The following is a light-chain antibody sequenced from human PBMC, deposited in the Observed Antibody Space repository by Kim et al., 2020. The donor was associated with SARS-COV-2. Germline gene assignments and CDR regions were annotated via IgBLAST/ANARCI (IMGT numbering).Light chain of an antibody. CDR3: QQYNHWPPYT. J-gene: IGKJ2*01. CDR1: QSVDTD. Sequence: EIVMTQSPATLSVSPGERATLSCTASQSVDTDLAWYHQRPGQAPSLLIYSASTRATDTPARFSGSGSGTEFTLTISSLQSEDFAIYYCQQYNHWPPYTFGQGTKLEI. CDR2: SAS. V-gene: IGKV3-15*01.